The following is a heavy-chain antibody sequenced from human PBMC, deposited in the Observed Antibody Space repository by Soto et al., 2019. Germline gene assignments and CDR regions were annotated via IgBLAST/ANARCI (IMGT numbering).Heavy chain of an antibody. V-gene: IGHV4-31*03. CDR3: ARENNVLPGGYFDY. CDR2: IYYSGST. CDR1: GGSISSGCYY. Sequence: SETLSLTCTVSGGSISSGCYYWSWIRQHPGKGLEWIGSIYYSGSTYYNPSLKSRVTISVDTSKNQFSLKLSSVTAADTAVYYCARENNVLPGGYFDYWGQGTLVTVSS. D-gene: IGHD3-10*01. J-gene: IGHJ4*02.